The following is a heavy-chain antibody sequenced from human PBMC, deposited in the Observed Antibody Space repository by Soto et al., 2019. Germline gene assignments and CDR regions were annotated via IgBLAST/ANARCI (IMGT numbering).Heavy chain of an antibody. D-gene: IGHD2-21*02. CDR3: ARASPIVRGGDPPEYFQY. CDR2: INGGNGNT. Sequence: QVQLVQSGAEVKKPGASVKVSCQGSGYTFSNYVIHWLRQAPGQGLEWMCWINGGNGNTKYSQKFQDRVTMTRDTXAXTXSMELSSLRSEDTAVYYCARASPIVRGGDPPEYFQYWGQGTLVTVSS. CDR1: GYTFSNYV. V-gene: IGHV1-3*01. J-gene: IGHJ1*01.